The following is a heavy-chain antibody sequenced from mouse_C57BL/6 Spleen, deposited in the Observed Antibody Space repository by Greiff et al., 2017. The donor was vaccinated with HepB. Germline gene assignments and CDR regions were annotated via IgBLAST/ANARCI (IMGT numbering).Heavy chain of an antibody. CDR3: ARGDYGSSAGYFDV. CDR1: GFTFSDYY. D-gene: IGHD1-1*01. J-gene: IGHJ1*03. Sequence: EVKLMESEGGLVQPGSSMKLSCTASGFTFSDYYMAWVRQVPEKGLEWVANINYDGSSTYYLDSLKSRFIISRDNAKNILYLQMSSLKSEDTATYYCARGDYGSSAGYFDVWGTGTTVTVSS. V-gene: IGHV5-16*01. CDR2: INYDGSST.